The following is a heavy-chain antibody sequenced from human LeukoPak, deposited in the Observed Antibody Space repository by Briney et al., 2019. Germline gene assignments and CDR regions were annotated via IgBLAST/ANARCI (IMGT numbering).Heavy chain of an antibody. V-gene: IGHV4-38-2*02. Sequence: SETLSLTCTVSGGSISSYYWGWIRQPPGKGLEWIGSIYHSGSTYYNPSLKSRVTISVDTSKNQFSLKLSSVTAADTAVYYCASELSEGSWYQYWFDPWGQGTLVTVSS. CDR1: GGSISSYY. J-gene: IGHJ5*02. CDR3: ASELSEGSWYQYWFDP. CDR2: IYHSGST. D-gene: IGHD6-13*01.